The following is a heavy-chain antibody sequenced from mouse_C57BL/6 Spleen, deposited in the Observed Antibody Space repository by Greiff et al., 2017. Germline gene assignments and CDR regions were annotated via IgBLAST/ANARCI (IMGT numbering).Heavy chain of an antibody. V-gene: IGHV1-69*01. CDR2: IDPSDSYT. CDR1: GYTFTSYW. J-gene: IGHJ4*01. D-gene: IGHD3-3*01. CDR3: ARGTGDYYAMDD. Sequence: QVQLQQPGAELVMPGASVKLSCKASGYTFTSYWMHWVKQRPGQGLEWIGEIDPSDSYTNYNQQFKGKSTVTVDKSSSTAYMQLSSLTSEDSAVYYCARGTGDYYAMDDWGQGTSGTVSS.